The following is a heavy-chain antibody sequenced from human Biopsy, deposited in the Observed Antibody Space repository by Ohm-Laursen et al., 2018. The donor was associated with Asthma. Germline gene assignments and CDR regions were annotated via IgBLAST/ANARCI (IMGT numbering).Heavy chain of an antibody. D-gene: IGHD4-23*01. J-gene: IGHJ3*02. V-gene: IGHV3-30*03. CDR1: GFTFSIYD. CDR3: ARTHERWTSIQDDALDI. Sequence: SLRLSCAASGFTFSIYDIHWVLQAPGKGLEWVAVISYDGGNKFYGDSVKGRFTLSRDNSRNTLYLQMNSLRVEDTAIYYCARTHERWTSIQDDALDIWGQGTMVIVSS. CDR2: ISYDGGNK.